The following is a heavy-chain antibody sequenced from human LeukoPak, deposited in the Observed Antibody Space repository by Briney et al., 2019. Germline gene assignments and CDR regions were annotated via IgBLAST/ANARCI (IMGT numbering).Heavy chain of an antibody. CDR1: GGSISSFY. J-gene: IGHJ4*02. D-gene: IGHD1-20*01. V-gene: IGHV4-4*07. Sequence: PSETLSLTCTVSGGSISSFYWSWIRQPAGKGVEWIGRIYSSGNTNYNPSLKSRVTMSVDTSKNQFSLKLSSVTAADTAVYYCARDRGFNWKGGFDYWGQGILVTVSS. CDR2: IYSSGNT. CDR3: ARDRGFNWKGGFDY.